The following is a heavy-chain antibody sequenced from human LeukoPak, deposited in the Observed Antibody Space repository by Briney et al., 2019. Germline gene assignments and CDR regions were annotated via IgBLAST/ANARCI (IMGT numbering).Heavy chain of an antibody. J-gene: IGHJ4*02. CDR1: GYTFAGYF. Sequence: ASVTLSCKASGYTFAGYFMHWLRQAPGQGLEWMGCINPNSGDTNNASTVRGRVTITRDTCICTTYMELSRLTADDTAVYFYAREPKVGIKEDDRNGFDNWGQGTLVSVSS. V-gene: IGHV1-2*02. CDR2: INPNSGDT. D-gene: IGHD1-26*01. CDR3: AREPKVGIKEDDRNGFDN.